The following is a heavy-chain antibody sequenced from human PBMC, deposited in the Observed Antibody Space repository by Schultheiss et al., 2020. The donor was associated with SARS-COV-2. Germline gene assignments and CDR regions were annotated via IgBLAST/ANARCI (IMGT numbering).Heavy chain of an antibody. D-gene: IGHD5-12*01. CDR3: ARGSGYSGYDYRGVDY. V-gene: IGHV4-34*01. Sequence: SETLSLTCAVYGGSFSGHHWSWIRQPPGKGLEWIGEINHSGSTNYNPSLKSRVTISVDTSKNHFSLKLRSVTAADTAVYYCARGSGYSGYDYRGVDYWGQGTLVTVSS. CDR1: GGSFSGHH. CDR2: INHSGST. J-gene: IGHJ4*02.